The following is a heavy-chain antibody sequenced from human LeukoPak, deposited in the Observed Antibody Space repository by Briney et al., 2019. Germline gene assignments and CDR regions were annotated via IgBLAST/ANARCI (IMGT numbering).Heavy chain of an antibody. CDR1: GFTFRYYW. CDR2: LRPDGRDK. Sequence: PGGSLRLSCAASGFTFRYYWMTWVRQAPGKGLEWVANLRPDGRDKYYADSVKGRFTISRDNAKNSLYLQMNGLRADDTAIYYCARDAYDDASESWGQGTLVTVPS. J-gene: IGHJ5*02. CDR3: ARDAYDDASES. D-gene: IGHD3-3*01. V-gene: IGHV3-7*01.